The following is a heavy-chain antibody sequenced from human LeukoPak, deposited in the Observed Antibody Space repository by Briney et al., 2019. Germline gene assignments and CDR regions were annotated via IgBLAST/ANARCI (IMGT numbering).Heavy chain of an antibody. V-gene: IGHV1-2*02. D-gene: IGHD3-22*01. CDR2: INPISGGT. J-gene: IGHJ4*02. Sequence: GALVKVSCKASGYTFTAYYMHWVRQAPGQGLEWMGWINPISGGTNYAQNFQGRVTMTRDTSISTAYMELSSLTSDDTAVYFCARARDTSSYYSVGYWGQGTLVTVSS. CDR1: GYTFTAYY. CDR3: ARARDTSSYYSVGY.